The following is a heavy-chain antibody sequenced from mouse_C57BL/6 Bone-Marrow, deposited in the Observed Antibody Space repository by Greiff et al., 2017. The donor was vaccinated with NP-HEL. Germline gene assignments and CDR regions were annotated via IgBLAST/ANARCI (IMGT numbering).Heavy chain of an antibody. CDR1: GYTFTDYY. CDR2: IYPGSGNT. D-gene: IGHD2-1*01. Sequence: VQLQQSGAELVRPGASVKLSCKASGYTFTDYYINWVKQRPGQGLEWIARIYPGSGNTYYNEKFKGKATLTAEKSSSTAYMQLSSLTSEDSAVYFCARSLYGNFDYWGQGTTLTVSS. V-gene: IGHV1-76*01. J-gene: IGHJ2*01. CDR3: ARSLYGNFDY.